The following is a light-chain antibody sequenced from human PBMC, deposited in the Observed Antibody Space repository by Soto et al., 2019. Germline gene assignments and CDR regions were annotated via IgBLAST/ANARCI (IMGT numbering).Light chain of an antibody. CDR2: KAS. V-gene: IGKV1-5*03. J-gene: IGKJ1*01. Sequence: DTQQTNSASTLSASVRDRVTTTFRASQSISSWLAWYQQKPGKAPKLLIYKASSLESGVPSRFSGSGSGTEFTLTISSLQPDDFATYYCQQYNSYSRTFGQGTKVDIK. CDR3: QQYNSYSRT. CDR1: QSISSW.